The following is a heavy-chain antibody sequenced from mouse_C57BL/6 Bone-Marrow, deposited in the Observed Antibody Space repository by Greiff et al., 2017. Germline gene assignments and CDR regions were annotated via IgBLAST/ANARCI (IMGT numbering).Heavy chain of an antibody. CDR1: GYSITSDY. D-gene: IGHD1-1*01. Sequence: EVKLVESGPGLAKPSQTLSLTCSATGYSITSDYWNWIRKFPGNKLEYMGYISYSGSTYYNPSPKSRISITRDTSTNQYYLQLNSVTTGDTATYYGSRANYCGSSPYAMDYWGQGTSVTVSS. V-gene: IGHV3-8*01. J-gene: IGHJ4*01. CDR2: ISYSGST. CDR3: SRANYCGSSPYAMDY.